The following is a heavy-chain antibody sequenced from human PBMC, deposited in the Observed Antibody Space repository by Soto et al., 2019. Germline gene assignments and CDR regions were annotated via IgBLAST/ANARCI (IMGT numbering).Heavy chain of an antibody. CDR3: ASSPYEYRPASNGRDV. V-gene: IGHV1-46*01. CDR1: GYTFINYY. CDR2: IKPSGGSR. D-gene: IGHD2-8*01. J-gene: IGHJ6*02. Sequence: QVQLIQSGAEVQKPGASVTVSCKASGYTFINYYIHWVRQAPGQGLEWMGIIKPSGGSRHYAQKVQGRVTMARDTPTSTVYMHLSSLISEDTAVYYCASSPYEYRPASNGRDVWGLGTTVTVSS.